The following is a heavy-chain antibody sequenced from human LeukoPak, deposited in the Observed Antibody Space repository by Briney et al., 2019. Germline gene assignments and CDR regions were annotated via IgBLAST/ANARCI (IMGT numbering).Heavy chain of an antibody. D-gene: IGHD6-13*01. CDR3: ARGDLAAAGTGFDY. CDR2: INSDGSST. Sequence: GGSLRLSCAASGFTFSSYSMHWVRQAPGKGLVWVSRINSDGSSTSYADSVKGRFTISRDNAKNTLYLQMNSLRAEATAVYYCARGDLAAAGTGFDYWGQGTLVTVSS. J-gene: IGHJ4*02. V-gene: IGHV3-74*01. CDR1: GFTFSSYS.